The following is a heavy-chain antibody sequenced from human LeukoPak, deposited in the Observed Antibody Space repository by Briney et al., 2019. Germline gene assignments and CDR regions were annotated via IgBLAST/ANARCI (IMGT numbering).Heavy chain of an antibody. CDR2: ISYDGSNK. CDR3: ARDRGSSWSLFDY. J-gene: IGHJ4*02. D-gene: IGHD6-13*01. Sequence: PGGSLRLSCAASGFTFSSYGMHWVRQAPGKGLEWVAVISYDGSNKYYADSVKGRFTISRDNSKNTLYLQMNSLRAEDTAEYYCARDRGSSWSLFDYWGQGTLVTVSS. CDR1: GFTFSSYG. V-gene: IGHV3-30*03.